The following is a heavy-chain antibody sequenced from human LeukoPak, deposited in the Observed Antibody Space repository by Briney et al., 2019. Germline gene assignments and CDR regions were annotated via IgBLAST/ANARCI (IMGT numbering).Heavy chain of an antibody. Sequence: GVSLRLSCAPSGFTFSTSWMNWVREAPGKGPVCVSRINGDGSITTYADSVKGRFTISRDNAKNAPSLQMNSLRAEDTAVYYCRYGSSSGDYWGQGTLVTVSS. V-gene: IGHV3-74*01. J-gene: IGHJ4*02. D-gene: IGHD6-6*01. CDR1: GFTFSTSW. CDR3: RYGSSSGDY. CDR2: INGDGSIT.